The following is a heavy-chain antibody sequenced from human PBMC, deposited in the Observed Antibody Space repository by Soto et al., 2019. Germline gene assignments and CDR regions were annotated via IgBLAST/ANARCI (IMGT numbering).Heavy chain of an antibody. V-gene: IGHV4-61*05. Sequence: SETLSLTCAVSGVSISSSTYYWGWIRQPPGKGLEWIGYIYYSGSTNYNPSLKSRVTISVDTSKNQSSLKLSSVTAADTAVYYCARCDGDCPNWGQGTLVTVSS. CDR3: ARCDGDCPN. CDR2: IYYSGST. CDR1: GVSISSSTYY. J-gene: IGHJ4*02. D-gene: IGHD2-21*02.